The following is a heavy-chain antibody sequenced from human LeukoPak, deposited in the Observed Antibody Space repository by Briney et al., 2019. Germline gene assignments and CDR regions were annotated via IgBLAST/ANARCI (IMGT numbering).Heavy chain of an antibody. CDR2: IRSSTTTI. V-gene: IGHV3-48*01. D-gene: IGHD3-22*01. J-gene: IGHJ4*02. Sequence: PVRSLRLSCAASRFTLCLDSMSPVREAPGKGVGWVSYIRSSTTTIPNSYSVKGRCTISRENATKKLYLQMNTLRAEDTAVYYYARDTGLSGYYFDFWGQGTLVTVSS. CDR1: RFTLCLDS. CDR3: ARDTGLSGYYFDF.